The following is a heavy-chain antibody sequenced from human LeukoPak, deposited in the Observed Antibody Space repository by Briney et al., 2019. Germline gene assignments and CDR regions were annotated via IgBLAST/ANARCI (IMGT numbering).Heavy chain of an antibody. D-gene: IGHD5-12*01. V-gene: IGHV4-39*07. CDR3: ARDNWDSGYDLFDY. Sequence: SETLSLTCTVSGGSISSSSYYWGWIRQPPGKGLEWVGSIYYSGSTYYNPSLKSRVTISVDTSKNQFSLKLSSVTAADTAVYYCARDNWDSGYDLFDYWGQGTLVTVSS. J-gene: IGHJ4*02. CDR2: IYYSGST. CDR1: GGSISSSSYY.